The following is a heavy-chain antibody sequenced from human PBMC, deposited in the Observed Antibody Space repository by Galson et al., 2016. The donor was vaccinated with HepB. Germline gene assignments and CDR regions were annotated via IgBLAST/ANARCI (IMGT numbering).Heavy chain of an antibody. CDR3: LADTYDFDL. Sequence: SLRLSCAASGFTISNLWMNWVRQAPGKGLEWVANIKQDGSQENYVDSVKGRFTISRDNAKNSLYLQMNSLRVEDTAVYYCLADTYDFDLWGQGKMVSVSS. D-gene: IGHD2-15*01. V-gene: IGHV3-7*01. CDR1: GFTISNLW. CDR2: IKQDGSQE. J-gene: IGHJ3*01.